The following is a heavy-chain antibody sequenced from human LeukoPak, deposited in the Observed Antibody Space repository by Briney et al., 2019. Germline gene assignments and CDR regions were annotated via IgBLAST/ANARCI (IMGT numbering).Heavy chain of an antibody. CDR2: IRCDGSNK. CDR3: AKDQGRYCSSTSCHAWAFDI. Sequence: GGSLRLSCAASGFTFSNYGMHWVRQAPGKGREWVAYIRCDGSNKYYAVSVKGRFTISRDNSKNTLYLQMNSLRAEDTAVYYCAKDQGRYCSSTSCHAWAFDIWGQGTMVTVSS. V-gene: IGHV3-30*02. D-gene: IGHD2-2*01. CDR1: GFTFSNYG. J-gene: IGHJ3*02.